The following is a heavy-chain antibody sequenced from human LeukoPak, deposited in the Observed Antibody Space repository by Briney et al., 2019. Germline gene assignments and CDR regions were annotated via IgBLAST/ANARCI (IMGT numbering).Heavy chain of an antibody. CDR3: ARASSTMITDY. D-gene: IGHD3-22*01. CDR2: IYHSGST. CDR1: GGSISSGGYY. Sequence: SETLSLTCTVSGGSISSGGYYWSWIRQPPGKGLEWIGYIYHSGSTCFTPSLESRVTISVDRSKNQFSLKLSSVTAADTAVYYCARASSTMITDYWGQGTLVTVSS. J-gene: IGHJ4*02. V-gene: IGHV4-30-2*01.